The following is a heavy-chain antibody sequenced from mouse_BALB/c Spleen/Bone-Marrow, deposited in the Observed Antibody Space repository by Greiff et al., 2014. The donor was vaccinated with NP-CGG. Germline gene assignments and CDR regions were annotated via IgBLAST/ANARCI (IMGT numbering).Heavy chain of an antibody. CDR3: ARPTIYYDYDGYAMDY. V-gene: IGHV5-12*02. CDR2: ISNGGGST. D-gene: IGHD2-4*01. CDR1: GFTFSDYY. J-gene: IGHJ4*01. Sequence: EVKLVESGGGLVQPGGSLKLSCATSGFTFSDYYMYWVRQTPEKRLEWVAYISNGGGSTYYPDTVKGRFTISRDNAKNTLYLQMSRPKSEDTAMYYCARPTIYYDYDGYAMDYWGQGTSVTVSS.